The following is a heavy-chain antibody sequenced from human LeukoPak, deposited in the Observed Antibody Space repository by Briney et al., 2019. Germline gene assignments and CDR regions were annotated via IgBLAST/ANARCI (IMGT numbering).Heavy chain of an antibody. CDR2: ISWDSSTI. CDR3: ARDADGNTDH. CDR1: GFTFGPYA. Sequence: GGSLRLSCAASGFTFGPYAMNWVRLAPGKGLQWVAYISWDSSTIHYSDSVRGRFTISRDNAKNSLYLQMNSLRVEGTAVYYCARDADGNTDHWGQGTLVTVSS. V-gene: IGHV3-48*04. J-gene: IGHJ4*02.